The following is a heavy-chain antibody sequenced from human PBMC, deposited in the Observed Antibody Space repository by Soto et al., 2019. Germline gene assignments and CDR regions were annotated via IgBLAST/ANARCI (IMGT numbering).Heavy chain of an antibody. Sequence: SETLSLTCTVSDGSISPYYWSWIRQPPGKGLEWIGYIYYAGTTTYNPSLKSRVSISVDTSKNEFSLKLSSVTAADTAVYYCARGLTTVTTVRYFDHWGPGPLVTVSS. CDR1: DGSISPYY. D-gene: IGHD4-17*01. CDR2: IYYAGTT. V-gene: IGHV4-59*12. CDR3: ARGLTTVTTVRYFDH. J-gene: IGHJ4*02.